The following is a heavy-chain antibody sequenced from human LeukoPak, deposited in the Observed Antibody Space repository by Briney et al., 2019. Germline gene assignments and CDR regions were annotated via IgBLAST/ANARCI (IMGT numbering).Heavy chain of an antibody. CDR1: GYSFTSYW. V-gene: IGHV5-51*01. Sequence: GDPLKISCKGSGYSFTSYWLGWVRQMPGKGLEGMGIIYPGDSDTRYSPSFQGQVTISADKSISTAYLQWSSLKASDTAMYYCARQGIDYYDSSGYYYDYWGQGTLVTVSS. CDR3: ARQGIDYYDSSGYYYDY. D-gene: IGHD3-22*01. J-gene: IGHJ4*02. CDR2: IYPGDSDT.